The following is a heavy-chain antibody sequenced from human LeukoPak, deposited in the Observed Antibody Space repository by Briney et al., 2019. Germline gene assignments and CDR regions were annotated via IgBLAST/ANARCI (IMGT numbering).Heavy chain of an antibody. D-gene: IGHD3-10*01. J-gene: IGHJ4*03. CDR3: AGNGNNYGSLFDY. CDR1: GYTFTGYY. V-gene: IGHV1-2*02. CDR2: INFNSGGT. Sequence: ASVKVSCKASGYTFTGYYIHWVRQAPGQGLEWMGWINFNSGGTNYAQKFQGRVTMTRDTSISTAYMELSRLRSDDTAVYYCAGNGNNYGSLFDYWGQGTTVTVSS.